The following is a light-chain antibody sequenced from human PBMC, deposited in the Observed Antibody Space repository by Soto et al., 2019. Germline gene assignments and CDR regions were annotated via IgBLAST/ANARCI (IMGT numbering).Light chain of an antibody. CDR3: SSPTNSDTWV. CDR1: SIDVGAYNY. J-gene: IGLJ3*02. Sequence: QSALTQPASVSGSPGQSITISCTGTSIDVGAYNYVSWHQQHPGKAPKLMIYEVSNRPSGVSNRFSGSKSGNTASLTISGLQAEDEADYYCSSPTNSDTWVFGGGTKLTVL. CDR2: EVS. V-gene: IGLV2-14*01.